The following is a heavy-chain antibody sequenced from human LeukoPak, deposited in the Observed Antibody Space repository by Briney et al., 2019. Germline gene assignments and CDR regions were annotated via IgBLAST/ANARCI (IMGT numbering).Heavy chain of an antibody. Sequence: PGGSLRLSCAASGFTFNDYAMHWVRQAPGKGLEWVSLITWDGGSTYYADSVKGRFTISRDNSKNSLYLQMKSLRAEDTALYYCAKGTSSWHEFDYWGQGTLVTVPS. CDR3: AKGTSSWHEFDY. J-gene: IGHJ4*02. CDR1: GFTFNDYA. V-gene: IGHV3-43D*03. CDR2: ITWDGGST. D-gene: IGHD6-13*01.